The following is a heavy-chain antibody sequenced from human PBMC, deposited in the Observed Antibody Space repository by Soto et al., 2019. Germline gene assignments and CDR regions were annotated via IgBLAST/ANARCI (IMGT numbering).Heavy chain of an antibody. CDR2: MNPNSGNT. CDR1: GYTFTSYD. D-gene: IGHD1-7*01. Sequence: QVQLVQSGAEVKKPGASVKVSCKASGYTFTSYDINWVRQATGQGLEWMGWMNPNSGNTGYAQKFQGRVTMTRNTSISTAYMELSSLRSEDTAVYYCARGQGTWNSHYYGVDVWGQGTTVTVSS. J-gene: IGHJ6*02. CDR3: ARGQGTWNSHYYGVDV. V-gene: IGHV1-8*01.